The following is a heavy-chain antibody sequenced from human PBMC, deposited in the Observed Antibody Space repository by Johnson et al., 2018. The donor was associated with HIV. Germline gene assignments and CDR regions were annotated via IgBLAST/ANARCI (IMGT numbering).Heavy chain of an antibody. CDR2: IYSGGGT. J-gene: IGHJ3*02. CDR1: GFTVSSNY. Sequence: VQLVESGGGLIQPGGSLRLSCAASGFTVSSNYMSWVRQAPGKGLEWVSVIYSGGGTYYADSVKGRFTISRDNAKNSLYLQMNSLRAEDTAVYYCARGSSGSWDAFDIWGQGTMVTVSS. D-gene: IGHD1-26*01. V-gene: IGHV3-53*01. CDR3: ARGSSGSWDAFDI.